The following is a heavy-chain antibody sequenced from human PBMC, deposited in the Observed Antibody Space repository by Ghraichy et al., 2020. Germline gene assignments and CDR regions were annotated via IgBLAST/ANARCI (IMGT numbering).Heavy chain of an antibody. Sequence: SETLSLTCTVSGYSISSGYYWGWIRQPPGEGLEWIGSIYHSGSTYYNPSLKSRVTISVDTSKNQFSLKLSSVTAADTAVYYCAREMATIIDYWGQGSLVTVSS. J-gene: IGHJ4*02. V-gene: IGHV4-38-2*02. CDR3: AREMATIIDY. CDR1: GYSISSGYY. CDR2: IYHSGST. D-gene: IGHD5-24*01.